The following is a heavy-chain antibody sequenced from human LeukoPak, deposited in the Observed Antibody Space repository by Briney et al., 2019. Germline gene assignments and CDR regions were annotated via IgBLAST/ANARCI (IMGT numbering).Heavy chain of an antibody. CDR1: GYTFTGYY. D-gene: IGHD5-18*01. Sequence: ASVKVSCKASGYTFTGYYMHWVRQAPGQGLEWMGWINPNSGGTNYAQKFRGRVTMTRDTSISTAYMELSRLRSDDTAVYYCARIDYTAMATPDYWGQGTLVTVSS. V-gene: IGHV1-2*02. J-gene: IGHJ4*02. CDR3: ARIDYTAMATPDY. CDR2: INPNSGGT.